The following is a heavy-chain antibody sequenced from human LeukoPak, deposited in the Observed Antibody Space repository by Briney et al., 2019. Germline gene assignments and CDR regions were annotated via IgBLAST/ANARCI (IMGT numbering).Heavy chain of an antibody. D-gene: IGHD3-22*01. V-gene: IGHV3-74*01. CDR2: IESNGLA. Sequence: GGSLKLSCAASGFTFSSYWMHWVRQTPGKGLMWVSRIESNGLALYADSVRDRFTISRDNSKHTLFLQMNSLRAEDTALYYCAKDRATMMGVIRTTPRGQFDYWGQGTLVTVSS. CDR3: AKDRATMMGVIRTTPRGQFDY. CDR1: GFTFSSYW. J-gene: IGHJ4*02.